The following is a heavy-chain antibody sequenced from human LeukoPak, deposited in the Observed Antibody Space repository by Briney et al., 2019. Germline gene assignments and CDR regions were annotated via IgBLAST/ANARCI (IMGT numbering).Heavy chain of an antibody. D-gene: IGHD6-19*01. Sequence: PGGSLRLSCAASGFTFTTYCMSWVRQAPGKGLEWVANMKPDGSEIFYVDSVKGRFTISRDNAKNSLYLQMNSLRAEDTAVYYCARELGSGWYIFDYWGQGTLVTVSS. V-gene: IGHV3-7*01. CDR3: ARELGSGWYIFDY. CDR2: MKPDGSEI. J-gene: IGHJ4*02. CDR1: GFTFTTYC.